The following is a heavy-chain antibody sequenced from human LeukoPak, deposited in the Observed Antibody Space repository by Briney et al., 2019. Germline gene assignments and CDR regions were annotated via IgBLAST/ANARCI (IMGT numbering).Heavy chain of an antibody. Sequence: GGSLRLSCAASGFTFSDHYIDWVHQAPGKGLEWVANIKYDGSEKYYVDSVKGRFTISRDNAKNSLFLQMNSLRAEDTAVYYCAREPPRERWFDTWGQGSLVTVYS. V-gene: IGHV3-7*03. D-gene: IGHD1-1*01. CDR2: IKYDGSEK. CDR1: GFTFSDHY. J-gene: IGHJ5*02. CDR3: AREPPRERWFDT.